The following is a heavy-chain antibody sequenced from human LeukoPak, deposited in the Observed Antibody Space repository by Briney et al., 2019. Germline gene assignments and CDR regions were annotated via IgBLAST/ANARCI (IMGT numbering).Heavy chain of an antibody. D-gene: IGHD2-8*01. CDR1: GYSFSIYW. Sequence: GESLKISCKGSGYSFSIYWIGWGRQMPGKGLEWMGIIYPGDSDTRYSPSFQGQVTISADKTISTAYLQWSSLKASDTAIYYCARQVDGRAPSDYWGQGTLVTVSS. V-gene: IGHV5-51*01. J-gene: IGHJ4*02. CDR3: ARQVDGRAPSDY. CDR2: IYPGDSDT.